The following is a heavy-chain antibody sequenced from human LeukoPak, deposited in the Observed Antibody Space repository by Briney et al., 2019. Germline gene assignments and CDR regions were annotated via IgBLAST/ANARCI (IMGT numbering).Heavy chain of an antibody. V-gene: IGHV1-69*05. Sequence: ASVKVSCKASGGTFSSYAISWVRQAPGQGLEWMGGIIPIFGTANYAQKFQGRVTITTDESTSTAYMELSSLRSEDTAVYYCARGPMGPNYYAHFDIWGQGTMVTVSS. D-gene: IGHD3-10*01. CDR2: IIPIFGTA. CDR3: ARGPMGPNYYAHFDI. CDR1: GGTFSSYA. J-gene: IGHJ3*02.